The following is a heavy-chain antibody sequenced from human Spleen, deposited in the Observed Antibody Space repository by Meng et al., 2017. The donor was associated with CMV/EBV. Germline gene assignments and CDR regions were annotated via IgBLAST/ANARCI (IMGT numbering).Heavy chain of an antibody. V-gene: IGHV1-2*02. CDR2: INPDSGDT. J-gene: IGHJ6*02. CDR1: GYIFTGYY. CDR3: ARDGISGTTWPPRFYYYGMDV. D-gene: IGHD1-7*01. Sequence: ASVTVSCKASGYIFTGYYMYWVRQAPGQGLEWMGWINPDSGDTSYAQKFQGRVTMTRDTSISTAYMELRRQRSDDTAGYYCARDGISGTTWPPRFYYYGMDVWGQGTTVTVSS.